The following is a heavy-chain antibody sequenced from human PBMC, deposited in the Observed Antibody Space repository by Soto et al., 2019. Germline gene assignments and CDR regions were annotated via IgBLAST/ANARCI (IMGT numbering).Heavy chain of an antibody. V-gene: IGHV1-18*01. CDR3: VRASHNIFTGYYIL. CDR1: GYTFTSYG. CDR2: ISAYSGNT. D-gene: IGHD3-9*01. J-gene: IGHJ4*02. Sequence: ASVKVSCKASGYTFTSYGISWVRQAPGQGLEWMGWISAYSGNTNYAQNLQGGVTLTTDTSTSTAYMELRSLRSDDTAIYYCVRASHNIFTGYYILWGQGTLVTVSS.